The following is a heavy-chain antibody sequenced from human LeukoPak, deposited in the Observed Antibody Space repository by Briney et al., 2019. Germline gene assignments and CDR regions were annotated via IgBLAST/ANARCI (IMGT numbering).Heavy chain of an antibody. CDR3: ARDLAYYDILTAYFPLDY. CDR2: ISSSSSTI. J-gene: IGHJ4*02. V-gene: IGHV3-48*01. Sequence: GGSLRLSCAASGFTFSRYWMSWVRQAPGKGLEWVSYISSSSSTIYYADSVKGRFTISRDNAKNSLYLQMNSLRAEDTAVYYCARDLAYYDILTAYFPLDYWGQGTLVTVSS. D-gene: IGHD3-9*01. CDR1: GFTFSRYW.